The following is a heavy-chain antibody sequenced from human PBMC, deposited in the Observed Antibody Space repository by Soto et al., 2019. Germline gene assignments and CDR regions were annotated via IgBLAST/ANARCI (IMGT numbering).Heavy chain of an antibody. D-gene: IGHD3-10*01. CDR3: ARGGPILIKPQVAFDI. J-gene: IGHJ3*02. V-gene: IGHV4-31*03. Sequence: SETLSLTCTVSGGSISSGGYYWSWIRQHPGKGLEWIGYIYYSGSTYYNPSLKSRVTISVDTSKNQFSLKLSSVTAADTAVYYCARGGPILIKPQVAFDIWGQGTMVTVSS. CDR2: IYYSGST. CDR1: GGSISSGGYY.